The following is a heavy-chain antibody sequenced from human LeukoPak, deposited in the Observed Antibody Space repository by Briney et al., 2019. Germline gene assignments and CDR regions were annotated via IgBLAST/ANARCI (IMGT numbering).Heavy chain of an antibody. D-gene: IGHD3-16*01. CDR3: ARDGFGTGSN. V-gene: IGHV3-7*03. CDR1: GLTFSNYR. CDR2: IKQDGSEK. J-gene: IGHJ4*02. Sequence: GGSLRLSCAASGLTFSNYRMDWVRQAPGKGLEWVANIKQDGSEKNYVDSVKGRFIIPRDNAKNSLYLLMNTLRADDTAVYYCARDGFGTGSNWGQGTLVTVSS.